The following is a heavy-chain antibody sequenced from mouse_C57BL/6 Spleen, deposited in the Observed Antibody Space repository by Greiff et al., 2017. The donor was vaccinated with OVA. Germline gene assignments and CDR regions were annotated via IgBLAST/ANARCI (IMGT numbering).Heavy chain of an antibody. CDR3: ARGGTNWDPYYAMDY. J-gene: IGHJ4*01. CDR1: GYSITSDH. Sequence: EVQLQQSGPGLAKPSQTLSLTCSVTGYSITSDHWNWIRKFPGNKLEYMGYISYSGSTYYNPSLKSRISITRDTSKNQYYLQLNSVTTEDTATYYCARGGTNWDPYYAMDYWGQGTSVTVSS. D-gene: IGHD4-1*01. V-gene: IGHV3-8*01. CDR2: ISYSGST.